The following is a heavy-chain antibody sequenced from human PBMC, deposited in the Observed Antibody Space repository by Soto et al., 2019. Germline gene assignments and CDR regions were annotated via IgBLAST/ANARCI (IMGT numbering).Heavy chain of an antibody. J-gene: IGHJ4*02. CDR1: GYTFTSYG. CDR3: ARDLELGYCSGGSCQFDY. CDR2: ISAYNGNT. D-gene: IGHD2-15*01. Sequence: ASVKVSCKASGYTFTSYGISWVRQAPGQGLEWMGWISAYNGNTNYAQKLQGRVTMTTDTSTSTAYMELRSLRSDDTAVYYCARDLELGYCSGGSCQFDYWGQGTLVTV. V-gene: IGHV1-18*01.